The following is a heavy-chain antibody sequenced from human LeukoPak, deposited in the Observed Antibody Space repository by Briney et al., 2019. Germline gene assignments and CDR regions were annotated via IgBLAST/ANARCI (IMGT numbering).Heavy chain of an antibody. V-gene: IGHV3-30*18. J-gene: IGHJ4*02. CDR1: GFTFSSYG. D-gene: IGHD3-10*01. CDR2: ISYDGSNK. Sequence: GGSLRLSCAASGFTFSSYGMHWVRQAPGKGLEWVAVISYDGSNKYYADSVKGRFTISRDNSKNTLYLQMNSLRAEDTAVYYCAKVAGWFGESEHYFDYWGQGTLVTVSS. CDR3: AKVAGWFGESEHYFDY.